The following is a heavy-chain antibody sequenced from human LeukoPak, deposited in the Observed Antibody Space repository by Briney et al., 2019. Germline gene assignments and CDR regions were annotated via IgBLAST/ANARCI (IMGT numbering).Heavy chain of an antibody. CDR1: GYTFTGYY. Sequence: GASVKVSCRASGYTFTGYYMHWVRQAPEQGLEWMGRINPNSGGTNYAQKFQGRVTITRDTSISTAYMELSRLRSDDTAVYYCARDQTNDGSGDFDYWGQGTLVTVSS. J-gene: IGHJ4*02. CDR3: ARDQTNDGSGDFDY. V-gene: IGHV1-2*06. CDR2: INPNSGGT. D-gene: IGHD3-10*01.